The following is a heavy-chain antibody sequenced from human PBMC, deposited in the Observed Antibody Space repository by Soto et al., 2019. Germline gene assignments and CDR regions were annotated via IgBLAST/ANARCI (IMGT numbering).Heavy chain of an antibody. J-gene: IGHJ5*02. V-gene: IGHV3-30*18. Sequence: QVQLVESGGGVVQPGRSLRLSCAASGFTFSSYGMHWVRQAPGKGLEWVAVISYDGSNKYYADSVKGRFTISRDNSKNPLYLQMNSLRAKDTAVYYCAKAPIAAAGTWFDPWGQGTLVTVSS. CDR3: AKAPIAAAGTWFDP. D-gene: IGHD6-13*01. CDR1: GFTFSSYG. CDR2: ISYDGSNK.